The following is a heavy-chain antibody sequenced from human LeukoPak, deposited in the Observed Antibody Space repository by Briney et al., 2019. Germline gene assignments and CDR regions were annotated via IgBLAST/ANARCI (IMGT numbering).Heavy chain of an antibody. CDR2: MNSDGRSR. Sequence: PGGSLRLSCAASGFTFSSYSMNWVRQAPGKGLVWVSRMNSDGRSRTYADSAKGRFTISRDNGKNTLYLQMTSLRVEDTAVYFCVREDIRAGHWFSDLWGRGTLVTVSS. V-gene: IGHV3-74*01. CDR1: GFTFSSYS. D-gene: IGHD3-3*01. J-gene: IGHJ2*01. CDR3: VREDIRAGHWFSDL.